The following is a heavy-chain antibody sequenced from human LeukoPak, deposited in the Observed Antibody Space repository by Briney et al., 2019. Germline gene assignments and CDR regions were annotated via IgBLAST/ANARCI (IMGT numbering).Heavy chain of an antibody. Sequence: SETLSLTCTVSGGSISSYYWSWIRQPPGKGLEWIGYIYYSGSTNYNPSLKSRVTISVDTSKNQFSLKLSSVTAADTAVYYCARGEVLLWFGESQIEFDPWGQGTLVTVSS. J-gene: IGHJ5*02. CDR1: GGSISSYY. V-gene: IGHV4-59*01. CDR3: ARGEVLLWFGESQIEFDP. D-gene: IGHD3-10*01. CDR2: IYYSGST.